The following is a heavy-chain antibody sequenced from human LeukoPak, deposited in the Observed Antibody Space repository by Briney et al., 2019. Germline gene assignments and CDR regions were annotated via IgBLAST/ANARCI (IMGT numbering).Heavy chain of an antibody. V-gene: IGHV3-53*01. D-gene: IGHD4-17*01. CDR2: IYSGGST. J-gene: IGHJ3*02. CDR3: ARGLYGDYYHDAFDT. Sequence: GGSLRLSCAASGFTFSSYAMSWVRQAPGKGLEWVSVIYSGGSTYYADSVKGRFTISRDNSKNTLYLQMNSLRAEDTAVYYCARGLYGDYYHDAFDTWGQGTMVTVSS. CDR1: GFTFSSYA.